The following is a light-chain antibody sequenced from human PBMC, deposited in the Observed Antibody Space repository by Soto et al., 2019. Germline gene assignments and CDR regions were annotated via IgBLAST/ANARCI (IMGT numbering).Light chain of an antibody. CDR1: SGSIDSNY. J-gene: IGLJ2*01. V-gene: IGLV6-57*04. CDR3: QTYDSSNVV. CDR2: EDN. Sequence: NFMLTQPHSVSESPGKTVTISCTRSSGSIDSNYVQWYQQRPGSAPTTVIYEDNQRPSGVPDRFSGSIDSSSNSASLTISGLKTEDEADYYCQTYDSSNVVFGGGIKLTVL.